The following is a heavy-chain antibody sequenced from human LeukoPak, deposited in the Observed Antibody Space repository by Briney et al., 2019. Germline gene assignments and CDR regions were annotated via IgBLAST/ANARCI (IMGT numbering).Heavy chain of an antibody. J-gene: IGHJ6*04. CDR3: ARDRGSYGLGRMDV. V-gene: IGHV1-69*13. CDR1: GGTFSSYA. Sequence: SVKVSCKASGGTFSSYAISWVRQAPGQGLEWMGGIIPIFGTANYAQKFQGRITITADESTSTAYMELSSLRSEDTAVYYCARDRGSYGLGRMDVWGKGTTVTVSS. D-gene: IGHD5-18*01. CDR2: IIPIFGTA.